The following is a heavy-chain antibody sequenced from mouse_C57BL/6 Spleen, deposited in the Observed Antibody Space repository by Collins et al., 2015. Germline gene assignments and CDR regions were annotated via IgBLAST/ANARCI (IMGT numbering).Heavy chain of an antibody. CDR1: GYTFTDHT. V-gene: IGHV1-78*01. D-gene: IGHD1-1*01. Sequence: QVQLQQSDAELVKPGASVKISCKVSGYTFTDHTTHWMKQRPEQGLEWIGYIYPRDGSTNYNEKFKGKATLTADKSSSTACMQLNSLTSEDSAVYFCARPYYGSISPFDYWGQGTTLTVSS. CDR2: IYPRDGST. CDR3: ARPYYGSISPFDY. J-gene: IGHJ2*01.